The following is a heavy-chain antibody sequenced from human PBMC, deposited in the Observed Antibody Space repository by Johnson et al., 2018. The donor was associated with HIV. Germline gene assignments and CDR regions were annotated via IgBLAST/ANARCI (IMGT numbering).Heavy chain of an antibody. CDR2: ISYDGSNK. D-gene: IGHD1-1*01. CDR1: GFTFSSYA. V-gene: IGHV3-30-3*01. CDR3: ANPTGSDAFDI. Sequence: QVQLVESVGGVVQPGRSLRLSCAASGFTFSSYAMHWVRQAPGKGLAWVAVISYDGSNKYYADSLKGRFTISRDNSKNTLYLQMNSLRAEDTAVYYCANPTGSDAFDIWGQGTMVTVSS. J-gene: IGHJ3*02.